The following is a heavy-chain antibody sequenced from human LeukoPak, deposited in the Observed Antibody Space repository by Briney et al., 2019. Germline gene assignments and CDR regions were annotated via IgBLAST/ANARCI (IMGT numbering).Heavy chain of an antibody. CDR1: GSTFSDYY. Sequence: PGGSLRLSCAASGSTFSDYYMSWIRQAPGKGLEWVSYISSSGSTIYYADSVKGRFTISRDNAKNSLYLQMSSLRAEDTAVYYCARALADHRYCSSTSCYSLWFDPWGQGTLVTVSS. V-gene: IGHV3-11*01. J-gene: IGHJ5*02. D-gene: IGHD2-2*02. CDR2: ISSSGSTI. CDR3: ARALADHRYCSSTSCYSLWFDP.